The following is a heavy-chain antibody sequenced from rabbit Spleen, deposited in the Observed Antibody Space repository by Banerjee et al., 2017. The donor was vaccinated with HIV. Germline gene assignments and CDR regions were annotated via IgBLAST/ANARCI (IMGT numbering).Heavy chain of an antibody. CDR1: GFSFSSNNW. J-gene: IGHJ4*01. CDR2: TALDIDKT. D-gene: IGHD4-2*01. V-gene: IGHV1S45*01. Sequence: QEQLVESGGDLVKPGASLTLTCTASGFSFSSNNWICWVRQAPGKELEWIACTALDIDKTYYASWAKGRFTISKTSSTTVTLQMTSLTAADTATYFCARERWAGSGNGYYFNLWGPGTLVTVS. CDR3: ARERWAGSGNGYYFNL.